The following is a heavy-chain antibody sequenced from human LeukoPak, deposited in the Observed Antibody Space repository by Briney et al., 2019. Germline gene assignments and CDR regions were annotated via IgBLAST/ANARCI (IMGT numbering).Heavy chain of an antibody. CDR1: GFTFSSYS. CDR3: ARIFDRDSDAFDI. CDR2: ISSSSSYI. D-gene: IGHD2-21*02. V-gene: IGHV3-21*01. Sequence: GGSLRLSCAASGFTFSSYSMNWVRQAPGKGLEWVSSISSSSSYIYYADSVKGRFTISRDNAKNSLYLQMNSLRAEDTAVYYCARIFDRDSDAFDIWGQGTMVTVSS. J-gene: IGHJ3*02.